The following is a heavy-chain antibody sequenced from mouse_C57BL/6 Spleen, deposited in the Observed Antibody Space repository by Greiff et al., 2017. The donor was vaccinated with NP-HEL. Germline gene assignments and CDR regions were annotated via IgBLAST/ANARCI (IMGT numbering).Heavy chain of an antibody. CDR2: IDPSDSET. CDR3: AREGYGSWFAY. V-gene: IGHV1-52*01. Sequence: VKLQQPGAELVRPGSSVKLSCKASGYTFTSYWMHWVKQRPIQGLEWIGNIDPSDSETHYNQKFKDKATLTVDKSSSTAYMQLSSLTSEDSAVYYCAREGYGSWFAYWGQGTLVTVSA. CDR1: GYTFTSYW. D-gene: IGHD2-2*01. J-gene: IGHJ3*01.